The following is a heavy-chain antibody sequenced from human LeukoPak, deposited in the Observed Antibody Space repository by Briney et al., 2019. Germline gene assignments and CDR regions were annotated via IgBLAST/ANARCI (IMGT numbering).Heavy chain of an antibody. Sequence: SETLSLTCGVSGGSISDRSYYWSWIRQSPGKGLEWIGSIYSSGSTYYNPSLQSRVTISKDTSENQFSLQLNSVTAADMAVYFCARRSIYWYFDFWGRGTLVTVSS. CDR3: ARRSIYWYFDF. J-gene: IGHJ2*01. D-gene: IGHD3-10*01. V-gene: IGHV4-39*01. CDR2: IYSSGST. CDR1: GGSISDRSYY.